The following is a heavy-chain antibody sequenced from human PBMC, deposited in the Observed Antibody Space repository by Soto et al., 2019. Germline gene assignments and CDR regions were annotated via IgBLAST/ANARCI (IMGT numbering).Heavy chain of an antibody. CDR3: AHGTARLWFGEYAYRY. CDR1: GFSLSTSGVG. J-gene: IGHJ4*02. V-gene: IGHV2-5*02. CDR2: IYWDDDK. Sequence: GSGPTLVNPTQTLTLTCTFSGFSLSTSGVGVGWIRQPPGKALEWLALIYWDDDKRYSPSLKSRLTITKDTSRNQVVLTMTNMDPVDTATYYCAHGTARLWFGEYAYRYWGQGTLVTVSS. D-gene: IGHD3-10*01.